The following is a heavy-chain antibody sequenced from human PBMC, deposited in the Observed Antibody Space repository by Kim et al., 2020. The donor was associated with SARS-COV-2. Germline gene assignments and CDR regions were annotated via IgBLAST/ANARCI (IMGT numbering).Heavy chain of an antibody. J-gene: IGHJ3*02. CDR3: ATRILGYCSGGSCYHAGVWAFDI. D-gene: IGHD2-15*01. V-gene: IGHV4-4*02. CDR2: IYHSGST. Sequence: SETLSLTCAVSGGSISSSNWWSWVRQPPGKGLEWIGEIYHSGSTNYNPSLKSRVTISVDKSKNQFSLKLSSVTAADTAVYYCATRILGYCSGGSCYHAGVWAFDIWGQGTMVTVSS. CDR1: GGSISSSNW.